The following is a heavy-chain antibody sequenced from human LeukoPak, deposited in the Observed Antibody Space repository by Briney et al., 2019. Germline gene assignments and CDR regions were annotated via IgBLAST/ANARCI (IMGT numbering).Heavy chain of an antibody. CDR2: ISGSGGST. D-gene: IGHD3-10*01. CDR3: AKDPAGSGNPYYFDY. V-gene: IGHV3-23*01. CDR1: GFTFSSYA. J-gene: IGHJ4*02. Sequence: GGSLRLSCAASGFTFSSYAMSWVRQAPGKGLEWVSAISGSGGSTYYADSVKGRFTISRDNSKNTLYLQMSSLRAEDTAVYYCAKDPAGSGNPYYFDYWGQGTLVTVSS.